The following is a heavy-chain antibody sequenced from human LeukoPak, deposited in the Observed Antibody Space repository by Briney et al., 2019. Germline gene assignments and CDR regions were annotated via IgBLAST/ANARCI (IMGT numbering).Heavy chain of an antibody. CDR2: IVVGSGNT. D-gene: IGHD6-13*01. CDR3: ARGIEGEPQQLVHPGYCY. V-gene: IGHV1-58*02. CDR1: GFTFTGSA. J-gene: IGHJ4*02. Sequence: SVKVSCKASGFTFTGSAMQWVRQARGQRLEWMGWIVVGSGNTNYAQKFHKRVTITRDMSTTTAYMELSRLRSDDTAVYYCARGIEGEPQQLVHPGYCYWGQGTLVTVSS.